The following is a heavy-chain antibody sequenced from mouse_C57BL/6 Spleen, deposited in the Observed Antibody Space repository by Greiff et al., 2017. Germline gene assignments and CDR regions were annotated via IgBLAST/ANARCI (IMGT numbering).Heavy chain of an antibody. CDR3: ARGRDYSNYYVPDY. D-gene: IGHD2-5*01. CDR2: IDPSDSYT. Sequence: QVQLQQPGAELVMPGASVKLSCKASGYTFTSYSMHWVKQRPGQGLEWIGEIDPSDSYTNYNQKFKGKSTLTVDKSSSTAYMQLSSLTSEDSAVYYCARGRDYSNYYVPDYWGQGTTLTVSS. CDR1: GYTFTSYS. J-gene: IGHJ2*01. V-gene: IGHV1-69*01.